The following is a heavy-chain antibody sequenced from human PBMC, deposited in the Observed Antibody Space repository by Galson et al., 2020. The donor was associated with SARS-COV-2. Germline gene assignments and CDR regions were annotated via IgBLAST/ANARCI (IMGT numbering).Heavy chain of an antibody. V-gene: IGHV3-23*01. D-gene: IGHD6-13*01. CDR3: AKDRIGLTGDDSRSWYKSFEH. Sequence: PGGSLRLSCAAAGFIFTNYAMSWVRQAPGKGLEWVAGISSSGGSTYYADSVKGRFTISRDNSKNTLYLQVNSPRPEDTAIYYCAKDRIGLTGDDSRSWYKSFEHWGQGTLVTVSS. CDR2: ISSSGGST. J-gene: IGHJ4*02. CDR1: GFIFTNYA.